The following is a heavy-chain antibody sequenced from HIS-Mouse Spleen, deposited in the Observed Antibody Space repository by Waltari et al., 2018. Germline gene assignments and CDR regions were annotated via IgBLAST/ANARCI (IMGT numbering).Heavy chain of an antibody. V-gene: IGHV3-48*01. Sequence: EVQLVESGGGLVQPGGSLRFSCAASGFTFSSYSMNWVRQAPGKGLEWVSYISSSSSTIYYADSVKGRFTISRDNAKNSLYLQMNSLRAEDTAVYYCARDLGNWFDPWGQGTLVTVSS. CDR1: GFTFSSYS. CDR3: ARDLGNWFDP. J-gene: IGHJ5*02. CDR2: ISSSSSTI.